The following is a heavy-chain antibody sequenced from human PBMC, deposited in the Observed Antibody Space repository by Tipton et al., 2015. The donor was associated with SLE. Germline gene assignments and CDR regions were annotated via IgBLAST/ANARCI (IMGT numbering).Heavy chain of an antibody. CDR2: IKQDGSEK. D-gene: IGHD2-8*01. CDR3: ARELVYAPFAY. Sequence: LRLSCAASGFTFSSYSMSWVRQAPGKGLEWVANIKQDGSEKYYVDSVKGRFTISRDNAKNSLYLQMNSLRAGDTAVDYCARELVYAPFAYWGQGTLVTVSS. J-gene: IGHJ4*02. CDR1: GFTFSSYS. V-gene: IGHV3-7*01.